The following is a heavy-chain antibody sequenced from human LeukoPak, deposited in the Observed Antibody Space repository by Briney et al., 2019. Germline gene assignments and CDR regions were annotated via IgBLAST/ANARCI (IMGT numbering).Heavy chain of an antibody. J-gene: IGHJ4*02. V-gene: IGHV3-23*01. D-gene: IGHD3-22*01. CDR3: AKRGYYDSSGYYGPFDY. CDR2: ISGSGGST. Sequence: GGSLRLSCAASGFTFSSYGMSWVRQAPGKGLEWVSGISGSGGSTYYADSVKGQFTISRDSSKSTLYLQMNSLRTEDTAVYYCAKRGYYDSSGYYGPFDYWGQGTLVTVSS. CDR1: GFTFSSYG.